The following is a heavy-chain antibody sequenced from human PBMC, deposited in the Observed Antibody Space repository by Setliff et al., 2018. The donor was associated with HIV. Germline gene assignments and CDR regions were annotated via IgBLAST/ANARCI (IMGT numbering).Heavy chain of an antibody. J-gene: IGHJ4*02. D-gene: IGHD6-6*01. CDR2: LDPKDGKT. Sequence: ASVKVSCKVSGYTLTELSRHWVRQAPGKGLEWMGGLDPKDGKTMYAQKFQGRVTMTEDTSTDTAHMELRSLRSEDTAVYYGVIGSAARPFDYWGQGTLVTVS. V-gene: IGHV1-24*01. CDR1: GYTLTELS. CDR3: VIGSAARPFDY.